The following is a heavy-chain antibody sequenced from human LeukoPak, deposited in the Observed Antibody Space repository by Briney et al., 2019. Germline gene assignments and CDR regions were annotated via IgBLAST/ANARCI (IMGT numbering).Heavy chain of an antibody. CDR3: AKDPPHSDRSIYSHNS. Sequence: GGSLRLSCAASGFIFSNNIMNWVRQAPGKGLEWVSVISADGGDIYYADSVNGRFTISRDNSKNTLHLQMDSLRAEDTAVYYCAKDPPHSDRSIYSHNSRGQGTLVTVSS. CDR2: ISADGGDI. J-gene: IGHJ5*01. D-gene: IGHD3-22*01. CDR1: GFIFSNNI. V-gene: IGHV3-23*01.